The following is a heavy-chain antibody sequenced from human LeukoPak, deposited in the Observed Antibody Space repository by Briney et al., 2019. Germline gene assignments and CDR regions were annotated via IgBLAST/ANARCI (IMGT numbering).Heavy chain of an antibody. CDR3: ARDLPVIVGATHAFDI. Sequence: SETLSLTCTVSGYSISSGYYWGWIRQPPGKGLEWIGSIYYSGSTYYNPSLKSRVTISVDTSKNQFSLKLSSVTAADTAVYYCARDLPVIVGATHAFDIWGQGTMVTVSS. CDR2: IYYSGST. CDR1: GYSISSGYY. J-gene: IGHJ3*02. V-gene: IGHV4-38-2*02. D-gene: IGHD1-26*01.